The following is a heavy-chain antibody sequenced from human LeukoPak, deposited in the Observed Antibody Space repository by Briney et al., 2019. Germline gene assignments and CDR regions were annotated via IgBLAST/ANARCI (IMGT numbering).Heavy chain of an antibody. J-gene: IGHJ4*02. V-gene: IGHV3-74*01. CDR2: INSDGNNR. CDR3: ARVYSSSWYSGY. CDR1: GFTLSSYW. D-gene: IGHD6-13*01. Sequence: GGSLRLSCAASGFTLSSYWMHWVRQAPGKGLLWVSLINSDGNNRGYADSVKGRFTVSRDNAKNTLYLQMNSLRAEDTAVYYCARVYSSSWYSGYWGQGTLVTVSS.